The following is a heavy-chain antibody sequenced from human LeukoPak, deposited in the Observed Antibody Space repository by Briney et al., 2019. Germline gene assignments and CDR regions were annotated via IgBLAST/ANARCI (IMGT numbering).Heavy chain of an antibody. CDR3: ARRGIFGALDI. CDR2: TYYRSKWYN. Sequence: SQTLSLTCAISGDTVSSNSATWNWIRQFPSRGLEWLGRTYYRSKWYNDYVVSVESRITINPDTSKNQFSLQLSSVTPEDTAVYYCARRGIFGALDIWGQGTTVTVSS. CDR1: GDTVSSNSAT. J-gene: IGHJ3*02. V-gene: IGHV6-1*01. D-gene: IGHD3-16*01.